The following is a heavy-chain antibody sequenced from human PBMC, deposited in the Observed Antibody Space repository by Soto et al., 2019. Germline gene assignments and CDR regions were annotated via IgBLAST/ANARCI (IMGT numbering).Heavy chain of an antibody. CDR1: GFTFSRYW. D-gene: IGHD3-10*01. Sequence: VPLVESGGGLVQPGGSLRLSCAASGFTFSRYWMSWVRQAPGKGLEWGANIKQDGREKYYVDSVKGRFTISRDNAKNYLYLQMNNVRAEDTAVYYCARVLWFGELGYGMYVWGQGTTVTVFS. J-gene: IGHJ6*02. CDR2: IKQDGREK. V-gene: IGHV3-7*01. CDR3: ARVLWFGELGYGMYV.